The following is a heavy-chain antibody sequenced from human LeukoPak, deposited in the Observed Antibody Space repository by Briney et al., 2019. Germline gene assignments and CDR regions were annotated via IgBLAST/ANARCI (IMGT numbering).Heavy chain of an antibody. V-gene: IGHV4-38-2*02. Sequence: SETLSLTCTVSGYSISSGYYWGWIRQPPGKRLEWIGSIYHSGSTFYIPSLKSRVTLSVDTSKNQFSLKLTSVTAADSAEYYCARVVANWFDPWGQGTLVTVAS. CDR2: IYHSGST. J-gene: IGHJ5*02. CDR1: GYSISSGYY. D-gene: IGHD2-15*01. CDR3: ARVVANWFDP.